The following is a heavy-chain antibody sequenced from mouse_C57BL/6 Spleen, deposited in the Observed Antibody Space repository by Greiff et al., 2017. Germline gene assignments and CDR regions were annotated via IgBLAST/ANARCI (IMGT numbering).Heavy chain of an antibody. CDR2: IYPGDGDT. Sequence: VQVVESGAELVKPGASVKISCKASGYAFSSYWMNWVKQRPGKGLEWIGQIYPGDGDTNYNGKFKGKATLTADKSSSTAYMQLSSLTSEDSAVYFCARDYNWDGGLFDYWGQGTTLTVSS. V-gene: IGHV1-80*01. CDR1: GYAFSSYW. J-gene: IGHJ2*01. D-gene: IGHD4-1*01. CDR3: ARDYNWDGGLFDY.